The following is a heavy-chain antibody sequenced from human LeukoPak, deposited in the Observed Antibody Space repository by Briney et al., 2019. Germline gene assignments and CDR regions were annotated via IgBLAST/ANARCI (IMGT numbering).Heavy chain of an antibody. Sequence: SQTLSLTCAVSGGSISSGGYSWSWIRQPPGKGLEWIGEINHSGSTNYNPSLKSRVTISVDTSKNQFSLKLSSVTAADTAVYYCARPRVSYYDSSGRPQLTIDYWGQGTLVTVSS. J-gene: IGHJ4*02. CDR3: ARPRVSYYDSSGRPQLTIDY. V-gene: IGHV4-30-2*03. D-gene: IGHD3-22*01. CDR1: GGSISSGGYS. CDR2: INHSGST.